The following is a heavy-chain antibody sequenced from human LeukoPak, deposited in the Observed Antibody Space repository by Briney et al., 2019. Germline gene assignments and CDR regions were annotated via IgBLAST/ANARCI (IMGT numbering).Heavy chain of an antibody. J-gene: IGHJ6*02. Sequence: PSQTLSLTCTVSGGSISSGDYYWSWIRQPPGKGLEWIGYIYYSGSTYYNPSLKSRVTISVDTSKNQFSLKLSSVTAADTAVYYCARVGNYDILTGYPRDGMDVWGQRTTVTASS. V-gene: IGHV4-30-4*01. CDR2: IYYSGST. CDR3: ARVGNYDILTGYPRDGMDV. CDR1: GGSISSGDYY. D-gene: IGHD3-9*01.